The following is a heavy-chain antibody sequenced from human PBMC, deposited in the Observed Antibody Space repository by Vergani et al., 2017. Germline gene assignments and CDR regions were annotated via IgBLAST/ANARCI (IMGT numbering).Heavy chain of an antibody. Sequence: EVQLVESGGGIVKPGGSLRLSCAASGFSFRNAWMNWGRRTPGKGLEWVGRLKSTFEPGTTEYAAAVKGRFTISRDDSKNTLFQQMNGQKTEDIGVYYCNTDPRGCGYVSYYWLWGQQYYSIHVRVQGTTVTDPS. CDR1: GFSFRNAW. J-gene: IGHJ6*02. D-gene: IGHD3-22*01. CDR3: NTDPRGCGYVSYYWLWGQQYYSIHV. CDR2: LKSTFEPGTT. V-gene: IGHV3-15*07.